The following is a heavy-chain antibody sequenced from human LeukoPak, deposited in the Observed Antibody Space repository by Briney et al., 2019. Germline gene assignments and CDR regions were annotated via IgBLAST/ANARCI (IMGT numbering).Heavy chain of an antibody. Sequence: GGSLRLSCATSTVNFRTYNINWVRHVPGKGLEWVSSITSTGYIYYADSVKGRFTISRDNANKSVFLQMKSLRAEDTAIYYCAKDRGSPLTSAFDIWGQGTKVTVSS. CDR1: TVNFRTYN. CDR2: ITSTGYI. CDR3: AKDRGSPLTSAFDI. V-gene: IGHV3-21*01. D-gene: IGHD3-10*01. J-gene: IGHJ3*02.